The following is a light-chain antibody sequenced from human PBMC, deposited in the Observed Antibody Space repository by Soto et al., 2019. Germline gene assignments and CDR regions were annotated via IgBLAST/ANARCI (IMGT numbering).Light chain of an antibody. V-gene: IGKV1-39*01. CDR1: QSINSY. CDR2: AAS. CDR3: QQTYRIPPT. Sequence: DIHMTQSPSSLSASIGNRVTITCRASQSINSYLNWYQQKPGKAPNLLIYAASSLQSGVPPRFSGSGSGTGFTLTISSLQPEDFAFYYCQQTYRIPPTFGQGTRLEIK. J-gene: IGKJ5*01.